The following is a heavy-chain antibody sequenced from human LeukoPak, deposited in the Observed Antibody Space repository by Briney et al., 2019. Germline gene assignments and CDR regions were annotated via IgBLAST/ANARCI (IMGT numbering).Heavy chain of an antibody. J-gene: IGHJ4*02. D-gene: IGHD1-26*01. V-gene: IGHV3-23*01. CDR1: GFTFSSYA. Sequence: PGGSLRLSCAASGFTFSSYAMGWVRQAPGKGLEWVSAISGSGGSTYYADSVKGRFTISRDNSKNTLYLQMNSLRAEDTAVYYCAKGIVGADTYYFDYWGQGTLVTVSS. CDR3: AKGIVGADTYYFDY. CDR2: ISGSGGST.